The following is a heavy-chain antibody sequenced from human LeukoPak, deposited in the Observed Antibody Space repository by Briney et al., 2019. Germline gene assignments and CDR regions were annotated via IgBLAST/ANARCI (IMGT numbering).Heavy chain of an antibody. CDR2: ISGSGGST. CDR3: AGGYCSGGSCYTSDSFDY. J-gene: IGHJ4*02. V-gene: IGHV3-23*01. Sequence: GGSLRLSCAASGFTFSNFAMSWVRQAPGKGLEWVSAISGSGGSTYYADSVKGRFTISRDNSKNTLYLQMNSLRAEDTAVYYCAGGYCSGGSCYTSDSFDYWGQGTLVTVSS. CDR1: GFTFSNFA. D-gene: IGHD2-15*01.